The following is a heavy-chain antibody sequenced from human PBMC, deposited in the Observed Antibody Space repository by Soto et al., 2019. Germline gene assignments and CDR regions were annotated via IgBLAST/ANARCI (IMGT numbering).Heavy chain of an antibody. CDR2: IYYSGST. CDR1: GGSISSGGYY. Sequence: SETLSLTCTVSGGSISSGGYYWGWIRQPPGKGLEWIGSIYYSGSTYYNPSLKSRVTISVDTSKNQFSLKLSSVTAADTVVYYCARPLDSSGYYPAAFDIWGQGTMVTVS. CDR3: ARPLDSSGYYPAAFDI. J-gene: IGHJ3*02. V-gene: IGHV4-39*01. D-gene: IGHD3-22*01.